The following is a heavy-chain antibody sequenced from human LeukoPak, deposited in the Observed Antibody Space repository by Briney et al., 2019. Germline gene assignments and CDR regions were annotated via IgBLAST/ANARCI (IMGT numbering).Heavy chain of an antibody. CDR2: IIPIFGTA. J-gene: IGHJ4*02. D-gene: IGHD6-6*01. Sequence: SVKVSCKASGGTFSSYAISWVRQAPGQGLEWMGGIIPIFGTANYAQKFQGRVTITTDESTSTAYMELSSLRSEDTAVYYCATLSGRYSSSSGGFDYWGQGTLVTVSS. CDR3: ATLSGRYSSSSGGFDY. CDR1: GGTFSSYA. V-gene: IGHV1-69*05.